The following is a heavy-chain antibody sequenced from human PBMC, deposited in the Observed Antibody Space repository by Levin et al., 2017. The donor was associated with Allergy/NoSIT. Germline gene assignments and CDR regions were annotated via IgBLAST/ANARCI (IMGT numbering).Heavy chain of an antibody. CDR2: ISWNSGSI. D-gene: IGHD1-1*01. J-gene: IGHJ4*02. Sequence: GGSLRLSCAASGFTFDDYAMHWVRQAPGKGLEWVSGISWNSGSIGYADSVKGRFTISRDNAKNSLYLQMNSLRAEDTALYYCAKAGRTTWGPFDYWGQGTLVTVSS. CDR1: GFTFDDYA. CDR3: AKAGRTTWGPFDY. V-gene: IGHV3-9*01.